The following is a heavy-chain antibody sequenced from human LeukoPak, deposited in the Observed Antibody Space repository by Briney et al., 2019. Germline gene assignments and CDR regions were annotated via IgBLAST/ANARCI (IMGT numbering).Heavy chain of an antibody. CDR3: ARETVPLVGATVSNYFDY. Sequence: SGGSLRLSCAASGFTFSSYTMNWVRQAPGKGLEWVSSISSSSSYIYYADSVKGRFTISRDNAKNSLYLQMNSLRAEDTAVYYCARETVPLVGATVSNYFDYWGQGTLVTVSS. D-gene: IGHD1-26*01. CDR2: ISSSSSYI. J-gene: IGHJ4*02. CDR1: GFTFSSYT. V-gene: IGHV3-21*01.